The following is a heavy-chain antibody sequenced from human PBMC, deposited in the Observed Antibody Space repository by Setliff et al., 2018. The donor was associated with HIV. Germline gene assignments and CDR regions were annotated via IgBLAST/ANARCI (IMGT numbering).Heavy chain of an antibody. J-gene: IGHJ4*02. CDR1: GYTFTDYY. CDR2: INPSSGGI. Sequence: VASVKVSCKASGYTFTDYYMHWVRQAPGQGLEWMGWINPSSGGIHYAQNFQDRVTMTRDTSIRTAYMELRRLRSDDTAIYYCAKGFGYCGGDCYSDLFDYWGQGTLVTVSS. CDR3: AKGFGYCGGDCYSDLFDY. V-gene: IGHV1-2*02. D-gene: IGHD2-21*02.